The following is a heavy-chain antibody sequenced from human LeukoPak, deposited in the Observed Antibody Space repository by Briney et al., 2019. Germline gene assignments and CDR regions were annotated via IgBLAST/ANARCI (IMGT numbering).Heavy chain of an antibody. D-gene: IGHD1-1*01. V-gene: IGHV4-59*01. CDR2: IYYTGTT. CDR3: AREWGTGSSDY. J-gene: IGHJ4*02. CDR1: GGSISRYY. Sequence: SETLTLTCTVSGGSISRYYMSWIRQSPGKGLEWIAWIYYTGTTNYNPSLKSRVTISVDTSKNQFSLRLTSVTAADTAVYFCAREWGTGSSDYWGQGILVTVSS.